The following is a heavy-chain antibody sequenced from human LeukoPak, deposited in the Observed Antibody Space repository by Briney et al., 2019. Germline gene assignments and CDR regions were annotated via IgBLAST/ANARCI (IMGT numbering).Heavy chain of an antibody. CDR1: GYTLTELS. CDR2: INPSGGST. Sequence: ASVKVSCKVSGYTLTELSMHWVRQAPGQGLEWMGIINPSGGSTSYAQKFQGRVTMTRDTSTSTVYMELSSLRSEDTAVYYCARGIVGASSGDYWGQGTLVTVSS. CDR3: ARGIVGASSGDY. V-gene: IGHV1-46*01. J-gene: IGHJ4*02. D-gene: IGHD1-26*01.